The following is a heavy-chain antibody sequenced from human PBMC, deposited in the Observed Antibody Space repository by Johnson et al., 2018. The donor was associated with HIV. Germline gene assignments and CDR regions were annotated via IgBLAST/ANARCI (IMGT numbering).Heavy chain of an antibody. CDR3: ARVGSLAFDI. CDR2: ISYDGSNK. D-gene: IGHD3-16*01. J-gene: IGHJ3*02. Sequence: QVQLVESGGGVVQPGRSLRLSCAASGFTFSSYTIHWVRQAPGKGLAWVAVISYDGSNKYYADSVKGRFTISRDNSKNTLYLQMNSLRAEDTAVYYCARVGSLAFDIWGQGTMVTVSS. CDR1: GFTFSSYT. V-gene: IGHV3-30-3*01.